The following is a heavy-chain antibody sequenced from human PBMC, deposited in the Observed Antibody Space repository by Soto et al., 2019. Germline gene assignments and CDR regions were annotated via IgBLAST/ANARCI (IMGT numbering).Heavy chain of an antibody. V-gene: IGHV1-18*01. CDR2: ISAYNGNT. CDR3: ARDFEGYCSSTSCYNWFDP. D-gene: IGHD2-2*01. J-gene: IGHJ5*02. Sequence: PGKGLEWMGWISAYNGNTNYAQKLQGRVTMTTDTSTSTAYMELRSLRSDDTAVYYCARDFEGYCSSTSCYNWFDPWGQGTLLTVSS.